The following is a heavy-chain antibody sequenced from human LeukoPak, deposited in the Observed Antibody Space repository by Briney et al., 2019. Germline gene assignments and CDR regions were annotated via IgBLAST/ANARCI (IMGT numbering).Heavy chain of an antibody. CDR1: GFTFSSYW. J-gene: IGHJ6*03. CDR2: IKQDGSEK. Sequence: GGSLRLSCAASGFTFSSYWMSWVRQAPGKGLEWVANIKQDGSEKYYVDSVKGRFTISRDNAKNSLYLQMNSLRAEDTALYYCARDTSSGYPSYYYYYMDVWGKGTTVTVSS. CDR3: ARDTSSGYPSYYYYYMDV. D-gene: IGHD3-22*01. V-gene: IGHV3-7*03.